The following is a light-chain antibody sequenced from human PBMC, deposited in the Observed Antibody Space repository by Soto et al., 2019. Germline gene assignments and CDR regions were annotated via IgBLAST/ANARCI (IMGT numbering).Light chain of an antibody. V-gene: IGKV3-20*01. J-gene: IGKJ1*01. Sequence: TQSAGALSLSTGERATLSCRASQSVSNNYLAWYQQKPGQAPRLLIYGASNRATGIPDRFSGSGSGTDFTLTISRLEPEDFAVYYCQQYGSSGTFGQGTKVDIK. CDR1: QSVSNNY. CDR3: QQYGSSGT. CDR2: GAS.